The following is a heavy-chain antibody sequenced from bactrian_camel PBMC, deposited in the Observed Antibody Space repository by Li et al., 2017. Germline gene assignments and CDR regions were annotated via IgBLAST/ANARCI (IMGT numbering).Heavy chain of an antibody. D-gene: IGHD4*01. V-gene: IGHV3S1*01. Sequence: HVQLVESGGGLVQPGGSLRLSCAASGFTFSSDWMYWVRQAPGKGLEWVSKINEGGGGTYYAESVKGRFTISRDNPKNTVYLQMNSLKPEDTAVYYCVREQKSGDYAPAFGYWGQGTQVTVS. J-gene: IGHJ6*01. CDR2: INEGGGGT. CDR1: GFTFSSDW. CDR3: VREQKSGDYAPAFGY.